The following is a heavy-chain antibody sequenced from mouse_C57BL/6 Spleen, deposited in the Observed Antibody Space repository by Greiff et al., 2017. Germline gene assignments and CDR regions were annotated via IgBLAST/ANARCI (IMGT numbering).Heavy chain of an antibody. CDR1: GYAFSSSW. CDR2: IYPGDGDT. V-gene: IGHV1-82*01. Sequence: QVQLQQSGPELVKPGASVKISCKASGYAFSSSWMNWVKQRPGKGLEWIGRIYPGDGDTTYNGKFKGKATLTADKSSSTAYMQLSSLTSEDSAVYFCARRAYYDYDGWDAMDYWGQGTSVTVSS. J-gene: IGHJ4*01. CDR3: ARRAYYDYDGWDAMDY. D-gene: IGHD2-4*01.